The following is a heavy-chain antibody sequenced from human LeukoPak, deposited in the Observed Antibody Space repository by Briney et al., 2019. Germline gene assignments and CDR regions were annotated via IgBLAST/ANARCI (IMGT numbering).Heavy chain of an antibody. V-gene: IGHV1-2*02. J-gene: IGHJ4*02. CDR2: INPNSGDT. Sequence: EASVKVSCKASGYIFTNYAISWVRQAPGQGLEWMGWINPNSGDTNYAQKFQGRVTMTRDTSISTAYMELSRLRSDDTAVYYCARDKSGSSGWYSYFDYWGQGTLVTVSS. CDR3: ARDKSGSSGWYSYFDY. D-gene: IGHD6-19*01. CDR1: GYIFTNYA.